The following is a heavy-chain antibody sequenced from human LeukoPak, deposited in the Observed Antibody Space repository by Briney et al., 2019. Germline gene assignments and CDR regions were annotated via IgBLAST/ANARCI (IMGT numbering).Heavy chain of an antibody. J-gene: IGHJ4*02. CDR3: ARKDLHYYDSSGFLDY. D-gene: IGHD3-22*01. CDR2: INAGNGNT. CDR1: GYTFTSYA. V-gene: IGHV1-3*01. Sequence: ASVKVSCKASGYTFTSYAMHWVRQAPGQRLEWMGWINAGNGNTKYSQKFQGRVTITRDTSASTAYMELSSLRSEDTAVYYCARKDLHYYDSSGFLDYWGQGTLVTVSS.